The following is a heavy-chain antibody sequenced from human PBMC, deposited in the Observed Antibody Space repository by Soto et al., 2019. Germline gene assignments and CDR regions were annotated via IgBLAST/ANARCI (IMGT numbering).Heavy chain of an antibody. J-gene: IGHJ5*02. V-gene: IGHV4-39*01. CDR1: GGSINSSDHF. D-gene: IGHD3-10*02. CDR3: ARQRVLSTNMFITSFDP. CDR2: VYYTEPT. Sequence: SETLSLTCSLSGGSINSSDHFWGWIRQTPGKGLEWIGIVYYTEPTYYNPSLKSPVTISVETSRNTFSPKVNSVTAAAPGISDCARQRVLSTNMFITSFDPWGQGTLVTVSS.